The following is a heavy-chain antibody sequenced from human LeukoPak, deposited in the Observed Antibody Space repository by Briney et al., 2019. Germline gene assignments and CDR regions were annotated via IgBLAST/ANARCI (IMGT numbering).Heavy chain of an antibody. D-gene: IGHD3-22*01. Sequence: ASVKVSCKASGYTFTSYGISWVRQAPGQGLEWMGWTSAYNGNTNYAQKLQGRVTMTTDTSTSTAYMELRSLRSDDTAVYYCATRLYYYDSSGYHEFDYWGQGTLVTVSS. CDR1: GYTFTSYG. J-gene: IGHJ4*02. CDR3: ATRLYYYDSSGYHEFDY. CDR2: TSAYNGNT. V-gene: IGHV1-18*01.